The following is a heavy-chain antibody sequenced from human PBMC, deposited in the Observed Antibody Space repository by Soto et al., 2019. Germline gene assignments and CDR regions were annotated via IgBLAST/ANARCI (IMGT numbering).Heavy chain of an antibody. J-gene: IGHJ4*02. CDR1: GGSISSYY. CDR3: ARVITGYSSSWYYFDY. V-gene: IGHV4-59*01. D-gene: IGHD6-13*01. CDR2: IYYSGST. Sequence: QVQLQESGPGLVKPSETLSLTCTVSGGSISSYYWSWIRQPPGKGLEWIGYIYYSGSTNYNPSLKSRVTRSVDTSKNQFSLKLSSVTAADTAVYYCARVITGYSSSWYYFDYWGQGTLVTVSS.